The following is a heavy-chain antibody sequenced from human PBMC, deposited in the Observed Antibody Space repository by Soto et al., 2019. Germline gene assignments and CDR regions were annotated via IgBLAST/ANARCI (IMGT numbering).Heavy chain of an antibody. J-gene: IGHJ6*02. CDR2: INHSGST. CDR3: ARVLFHGDYGARYGMDV. V-gene: IGHV4-34*02. CDR1: VGSFSGYY. Sequence: QLQLQQWGAGLLKPSETLSLTCAVYVGSFSGYYWCWIRQSPGKGLEWIGEINHSGSTNYNPSLKSRVTISADAIKNQFSLRLTSVTAADTAVYFCARVLFHGDYGARYGMDVWGQGTTVTVS. D-gene: IGHD4-17*01.